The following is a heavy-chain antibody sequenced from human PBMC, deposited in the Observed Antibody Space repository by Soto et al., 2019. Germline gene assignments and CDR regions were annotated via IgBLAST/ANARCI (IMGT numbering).Heavy chain of an antibody. Sequence: ASVKVSCKASGYTFTSYDINWVRQATGQGLEWMGWMNPNSGNTGYAQKFQGRVTMTRNTSISTAYMELSSLRSEDTAVYYCARGQTPYCSGGSCYSALYFDYWGQGTLVTVS. CDR2: MNPNSGNT. V-gene: IGHV1-8*01. CDR1: GYTFTSYD. CDR3: ARGQTPYCSGGSCYSALYFDY. J-gene: IGHJ4*02. D-gene: IGHD2-15*01.